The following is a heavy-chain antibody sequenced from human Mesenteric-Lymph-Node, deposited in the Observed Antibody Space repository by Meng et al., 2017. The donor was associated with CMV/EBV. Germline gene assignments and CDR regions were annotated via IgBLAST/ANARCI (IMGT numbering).Heavy chain of an antibody. Sequence: GESLKISCAASGFTFSTFWMSWVRQAPGKGLEWVANIKQDGSEKYYVDSVKGRFTISRDNAKHSLFLRMDSLRAEDTAVYYCARQLSPVGPLAFGDFDYWGQGTLVTVSS. V-gene: IGHV3-7*01. D-gene: IGHD1-26*01. CDR1: GFTFSTFW. CDR3: ARQLSPVGPLAFGDFDY. J-gene: IGHJ4*02. CDR2: IKQDGSEK.